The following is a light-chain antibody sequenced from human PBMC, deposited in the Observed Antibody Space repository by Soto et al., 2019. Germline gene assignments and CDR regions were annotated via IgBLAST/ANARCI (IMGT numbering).Light chain of an antibody. V-gene: IGKV3-20*01. CDR3: QQYGSSLWT. CDR1: QSVSSSY. J-gene: IGKJ1*01. CDR2: GAS. Sequence: ETVSSQSPGTLSLSPGERATLSCRASQSVSSSYLAWYQQKPGQAPRLLIYGASSRATGIPDRFSGSGSGTDFTLTISRLEPEDFAVYYCQQYGSSLWTFGHGTNVDIK.